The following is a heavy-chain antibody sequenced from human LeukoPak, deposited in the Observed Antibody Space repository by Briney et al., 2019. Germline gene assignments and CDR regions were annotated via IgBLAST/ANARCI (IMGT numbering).Heavy chain of an antibody. CDR3: AGVGIDPPDY. D-gene: IGHD1-26*01. V-gene: IGHV4-39*07. J-gene: IGHJ4*02. CDR2: IYYSGST. CDR1: GGSISSSSYY. Sequence: SETLSLTCTVSGGSISSSSYYWGWIRQPPGKGLEWIGSIYYSGSTYYNPSLKSRVTISVDTSKNQFSLKLSSVTAADTAVYYCAGVGIDPPDYWCQGTLVTVSS.